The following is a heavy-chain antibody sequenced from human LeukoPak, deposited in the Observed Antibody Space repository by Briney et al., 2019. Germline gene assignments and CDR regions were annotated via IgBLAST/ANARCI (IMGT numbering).Heavy chain of an antibody. CDR1: GGSLSSYY. Sequence: PSESLSLTSTVSGGSLSSYYWSWVREPPGKGLGWSGYIYYSGNTNYSPSLMSRVTISVDTSKNQFFQKLVSVAAADSAVYYCARHFRHYYDSSGPKVFFDYWVQATMVTDCS. D-gene: IGHD3-22*01. CDR3: ARHFRHYYDSSGPKVFFDY. V-gene: IGHV4-59*08. J-gene: IGHJ4*02. CDR2: IYYSGNT.